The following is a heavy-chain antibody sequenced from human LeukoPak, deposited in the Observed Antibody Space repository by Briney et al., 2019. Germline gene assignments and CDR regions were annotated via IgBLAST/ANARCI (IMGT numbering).Heavy chain of an antibody. Sequence: GGSLRLSCAASGFTFSSYSMNWVRQAPGNGLEWVSYISSSSSTIYYADSVKGRFTISRDNAKNSLYLQMNSLRAEDTAVYYCARYSAHCSGGSCYDWFDPWGQGTLVTVSS. J-gene: IGHJ5*02. V-gene: IGHV3-48*01. CDR1: GFTFSSYS. CDR3: ARYSAHCSGGSCYDWFDP. CDR2: ISSSSSTI. D-gene: IGHD2-15*01.